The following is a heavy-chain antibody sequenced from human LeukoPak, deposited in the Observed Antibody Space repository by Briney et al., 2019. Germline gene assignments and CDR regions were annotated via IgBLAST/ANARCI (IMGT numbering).Heavy chain of an antibody. J-gene: IGHJ6*03. Sequence: SETLSLTCTVSGGYISSYYWSWIRQPPGEGLEWIGYVYYTGSTNYNPSLKSRVSISVDTSKNQFSLKLRSVSAEDTAVYYCAREGLEDGGIGSHSPETSNYYYMDVWGKGTTVTVSS. CDR1: GGYISSYY. CDR3: AREGLEDGGIGSHSPETSNYYYMDV. V-gene: IGHV4-59*01. CDR2: VYYTGST. D-gene: IGHD2-15*01.